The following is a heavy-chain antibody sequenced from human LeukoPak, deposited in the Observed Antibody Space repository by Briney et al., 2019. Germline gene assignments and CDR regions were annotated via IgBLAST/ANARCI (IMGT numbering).Heavy chain of an antibody. D-gene: IGHD1-7*01. J-gene: IGHJ3*02. CDR3: ASSPELRVAFDI. Sequence: SETLSLTCTVSGGSISSYYWSWIRQPPGKGLEWIGYIYYSGSTNYNPSLKSRVTISVDTSKNQFSLKLSSVTAADTAVYYCASSPELRVAFDIWGRGTMVTVSS. CDR2: IYYSGST. V-gene: IGHV4-59*01. CDR1: GGSISSYY.